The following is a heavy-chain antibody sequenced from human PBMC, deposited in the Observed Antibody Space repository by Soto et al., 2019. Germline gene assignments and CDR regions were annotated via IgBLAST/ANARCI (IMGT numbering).Heavy chain of an antibody. D-gene: IGHD5-18*01. J-gene: IGHJ5*01. V-gene: IGHV1-18*04. Sequence: ASVKVSCKASGYPFSNHGITWVRQVPGQGLEWMGWISTFNGNTNYAQKFQGRVTMTTDTSTNTADMELRSLDSDDTAVYYCARLTGYSSGWLDFWGQGTLVTVSS. CDR2: ISTFNGNT. CDR1: GYPFSNHG. CDR3: ARLTGYSSGWLDF.